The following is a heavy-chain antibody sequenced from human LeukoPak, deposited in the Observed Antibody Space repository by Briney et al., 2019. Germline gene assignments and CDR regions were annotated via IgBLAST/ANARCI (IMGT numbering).Heavy chain of an antibody. CDR1: GGSISSYY. CDR2: IYYSGST. V-gene: IGHV4-59*01. J-gene: IGHJ4*02. CDR3: ARVMGGALVG. Sequence: SETLSLTCTVSGGSISSYYWSWIRQPPGKGLEWIGYIYYSGSTNYHPSLKSRVTISVDTSKNQFSLKLSSVTAADTAVYYCARVMGGALVGWGQGTLVTVSS. D-gene: IGHD2-2*01.